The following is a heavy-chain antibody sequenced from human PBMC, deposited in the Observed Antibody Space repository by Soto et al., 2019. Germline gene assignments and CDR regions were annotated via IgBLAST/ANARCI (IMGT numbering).Heavy chain of an antibody. V-gene: IGHV3-23*01. CDR2: ISGSGGST. CDR3: AKGASMATTIGYYFDY. J-gene: IGHJ4*02. D-gene: IGHD1-1*01. CDR1: GFTFSSYA. Sequence: EVQLLESGGGLVQPGGSLRLSCAASGFTFSSYAMSWVRQAPGKGLEWVSAISGSGGSTYYADSVKGRFTISRDNSKNTLYLQMNSLRAEDTAVYYCAKGASMATTIGYYFDYWGQGTLVTVSS.